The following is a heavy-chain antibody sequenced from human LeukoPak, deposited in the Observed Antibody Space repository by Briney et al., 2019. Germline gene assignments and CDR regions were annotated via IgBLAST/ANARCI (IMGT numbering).Heavy chain of an antibody. V-gene: IGHV3-23*01. D-gene: IGHD4-17*01. CDR1: GFTFSSYA. CDR3: AKGYLVTTVTTGVGY. J-gene: IGHJ4*02. Sequence: GGSLRLSCAASGFTFSSYAMSWVRQAPGKGLEWVSVISGSGGSTYYADSVKGRFTISRDNSKNTLYLQMNSLRAEDTAVYYCAKGYLVTTVTTGVGYWGQGTLVTVSS. CDR2: ISGSGGST.